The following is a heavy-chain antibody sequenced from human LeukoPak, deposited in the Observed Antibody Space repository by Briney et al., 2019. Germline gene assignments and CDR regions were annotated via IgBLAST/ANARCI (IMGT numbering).Heavy chain of an antibody. CDR1: GFTFTRYA. Sequence: PGASLRLSCAASGFTFTRYAMTWVRQAPGRGLEWVSTITGDGDDAYYPDSVKGRFTTSRDNAKNTLYLQMNSLRADDTAVYYCAKESSSRGWYGPDYWGQGTLVTVSS. D-gene: IGHD6-19*01. CDR2: ITGDGDDA. CDR3: AKESSSRGWYGPDY. V-gene: IGHV3-23*01. J-gene: IGHJ4*02.